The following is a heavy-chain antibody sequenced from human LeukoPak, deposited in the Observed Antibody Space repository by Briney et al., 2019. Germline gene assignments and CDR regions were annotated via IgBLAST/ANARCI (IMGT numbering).Heavy chain of an antibody. D-gene: IGHD6-13*01. V-gene: IGHV3-11*05. CDR2: ISSSSSYT. Sequence: DPGGSLRLSCAASGFTLNDYYMIWIRQAPGKGLEWVSYISSSSSYTNYADSVKGRFTISKDNAKNSLFLQMDSLRPEDTAVYYCARVYSTAWFDYWGQGTLVSVSS. CDR1: GFTLNDYY. CDR3: ARVYSTAWFDY. J-gene: IGHJ4*02.